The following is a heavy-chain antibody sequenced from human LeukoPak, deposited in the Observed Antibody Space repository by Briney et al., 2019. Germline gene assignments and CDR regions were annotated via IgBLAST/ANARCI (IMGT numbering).Heavy chain of an antibody. D-gene: IGHD2-2*01. J-gene: IGHJ6*03. V-gene: IGHV4-30-2*01. CDR3: ARDRPEYQLSYYYYMDV. CDR1: GGSISSGGYY. CDR2: IYHSGST. Sequence: PSETLSLTCTVSGGSISSGGYYWSWIRQPPGKGLEWIGYIYHSGSTYYNPSLKSRVTISVDRSKNQFSLKLSSVTAADTAVYYCARDRPEYQLSYYYYMDVWGKGTTVTVSS.